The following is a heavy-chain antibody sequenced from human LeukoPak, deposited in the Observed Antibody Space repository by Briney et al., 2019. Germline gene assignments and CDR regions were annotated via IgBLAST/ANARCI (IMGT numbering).Heavy chain of an antibody. CDR1: GGSISSYY. J-gene: IGHJ5*02. Sequence: PSETLSLTGTGSGGSISSYYWSWLRQPAGQGLEWIGRIYTSGSNNYNPSLKSRVTMSVDTSKNQFSLKLSSVTAADTAVYYCARVGGPNNWFDPWGQGTLVTVSS. CDR3: ARVGGPNNWFDP. V-gene: IGHV4-4*07. CDR2: IYTSGSN.